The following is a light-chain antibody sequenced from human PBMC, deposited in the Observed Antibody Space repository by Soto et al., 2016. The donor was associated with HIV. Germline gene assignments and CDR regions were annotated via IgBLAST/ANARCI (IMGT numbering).Light chain of an antibody. CDR2: SAS. V-gene: IGKV1-6*01. Sequence: AIQMTQSPSSLSASVGDRVTITCRASQGIKNELGWYQQKPGEAPKLLIYSASTLGSGVPLRFSGSGSGTDFTLTISSLQPEDSASYFXLQDYSYPYSFGQGTK. J-gene: IGKJ2*03. CDR3: LQDYSYPYS. CDR1: QGIKNE.